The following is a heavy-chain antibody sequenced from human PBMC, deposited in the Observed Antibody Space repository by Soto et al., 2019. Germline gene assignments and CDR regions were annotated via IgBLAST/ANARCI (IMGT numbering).Heavy chain of an antibody. CDR2: IIPILGIA. D-gene: IGHD4-17*01. CDR1: GGTFSSYT. Sequence: QVQLVQSGAEVKKPGSSVKVSCKASGGTFSSYTISWVRQAPGQGLEWMGRIIPILGIANYAQKFQGRVTITADKSTSTAYMELSSLRSEDTAVYYCASRRANDYGELNWGQGTLVTVSS. CDR3: ASRRANDYGELN. J-gene: IGHJ4*01. V-gene: IGHV1-69*02.